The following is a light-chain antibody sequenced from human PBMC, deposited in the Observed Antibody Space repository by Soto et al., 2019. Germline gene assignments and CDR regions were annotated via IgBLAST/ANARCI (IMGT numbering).Light chain of an antibody. CDR3: QHHNSYSQT. V-gene: IGKV1-5*01. CDR2: GAS. J-gene: IGKJ1*01. Sequence: DIQMTQSPPTLSASVGDRVTITCRASQSIRHYLAWYQQMPGKAPKLLTYGASTLQSGVPSRFSGGGSGTEFTLTISSLQPDDFGTYFCQHHNSYSQTFGQGTKVEIK. CDR1: QSIRHY.